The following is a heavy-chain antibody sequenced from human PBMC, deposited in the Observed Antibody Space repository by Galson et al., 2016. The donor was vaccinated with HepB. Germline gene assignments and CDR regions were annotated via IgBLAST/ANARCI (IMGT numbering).Heavy chain of an antibody. J-gene: IGHJ5*02. CDR2: ITSGGNVI. CDR1: AFTLSRYT. Sequence: SLRLSCAASAFTLSRYTMQWVRQAPGRGLEWVSYITSGGNVIYYADSVKGRFTISRDNAKNSLYLQMNSLRDDDTAVYYCARDPSGIVEASRFDPWGQGTLVTVSS. CDR3: ARDPSGIVEASRFDP. D-gene: IGHD1-26*01. V-gene: IGHV3-48*02.